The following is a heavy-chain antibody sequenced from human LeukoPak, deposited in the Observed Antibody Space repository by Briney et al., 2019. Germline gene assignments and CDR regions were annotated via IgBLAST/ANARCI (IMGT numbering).Heavy chain of an antibody. CDR1: GFTFSNAW. V-gene: IGHV3-15*01. Sequence: GGSLRLSCVASGFTFSNAWMNWVRHAPGKGLESLGRITAGGATDYAAPVKGRFTISRDNSENTLYLQVNNLKTEDTAVYYCTSNRSPSTAVTTWYWGQGTLVTVSS. D-gene: IGHD4-17*01. CDR3: TSNRSPSTAVTTWY. CDR2: ITAGGAT. J-gene: IGHJ4*02.